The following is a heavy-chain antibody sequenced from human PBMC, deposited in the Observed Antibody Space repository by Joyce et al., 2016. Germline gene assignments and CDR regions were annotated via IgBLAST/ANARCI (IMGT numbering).Heavy chain of an antibody. CDR1: GYSFTNYR. D-gene: IGHD3-10*01. CDR3: ARNYYGSGSYYRAFDY. Sequence: EVQLVQSGAEVKKPGESLKISCKASGYSFTNYRIGWVRQMPGKGLGWMGIIFPGDSDTRYNPSFQGQVTISADKSISTAYLQWSSLKASDTAMYYCARNYYGSGSYYRAFDYWGQGTLVTVSS. CDR2: IFPGDSDT. V-gene: IGHV5-51*01. J-gene: IGHJ4*02.